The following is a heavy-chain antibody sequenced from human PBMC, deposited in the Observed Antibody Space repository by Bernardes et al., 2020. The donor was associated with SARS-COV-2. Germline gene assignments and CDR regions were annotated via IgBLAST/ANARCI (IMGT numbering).Heavy chain of an antibody. Sequence: SETLSLTCTVSGGSISSSSYYWGWIRQPPGKGLEWIGTIYYTGSTYYNPSLKSRATITVDTSKNQFPLKLNSVTAADTAVYYCARVSGATASLDDWGQGTLVTVSS. J-gene: IGHJ4*02. CDR1: GGSISSSSYY. D-gene: IGHD3-3*01. V-gene: IGHV4-39*06. CDR2: IYYTGST. CDR3: ARVSGATASLDD.